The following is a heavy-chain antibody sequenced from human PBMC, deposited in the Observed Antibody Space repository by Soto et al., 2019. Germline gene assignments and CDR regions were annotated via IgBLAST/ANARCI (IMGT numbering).Heavy chain of an antibody. J-gene: IGHJ4*02. D-gene: IGHD6-19*01. CDR2: IYYSGST. CDR3: AVLMYSSGWYFLDY. V-gene: IGHV4-31*03. Sequence: SETPSLTCTVSGGSISSGGYYWSWIRQHPGKGLEWIGYIYYSGSTYYNPSLKSRVTISVDTSKNQFSLKLSSVTAADTAVYYCAVLMYSSGWYFLDYWGQGTLVTVSS. CDR1: GGSISSGGYY.